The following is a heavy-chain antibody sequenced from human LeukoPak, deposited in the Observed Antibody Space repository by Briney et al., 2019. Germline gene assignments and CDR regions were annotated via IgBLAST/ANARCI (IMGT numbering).Heavy chain of an antibody. J-gene: IGHJ5*02. CDR2: IYYSGST. CDR3: ARGSLFAVTAIPWFDP. CDR1: GGSISSYY. Sequence: PSETLSLTCTVSGGSISSYYWSWIRQPPGKGLEWIGYIYYSGSTNCNPSLKSRVTISVDTSKNQFSLKLSSVTAADTAVYYCARGSLFAVTAIPWFDPWGQGTLVTVSS. V-gene: IGHV4-59*01. D-gene: IGHD2-21*02.